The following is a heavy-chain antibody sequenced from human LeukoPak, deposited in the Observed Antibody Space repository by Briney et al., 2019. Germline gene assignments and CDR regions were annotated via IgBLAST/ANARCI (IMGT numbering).Heavy chain of an antibody. D-gene: IGHD6-19*01. J-gene: IGHJ4*02. CDR2: INPNSGGT. Sequence: ASVKVSCKSSGYTFTGYYMHWVRQAPGQGLEWMGRINPNSGGTNYAQKFQGRVTMTRDTSISTAYMELSRLRSDDTAVYYCERDSHSSGWYLIGYWGQVTLVTVSS. V-gene: IGHV1-2*06. CDR1: GYTFTGYY. CDR3: ERDSHSSGWYLIGY.